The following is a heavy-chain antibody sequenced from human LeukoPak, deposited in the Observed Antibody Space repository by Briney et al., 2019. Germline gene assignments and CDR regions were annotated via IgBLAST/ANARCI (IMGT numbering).Heavy chain of an antibody. CDR2: ISAYNGNT. Sequence: ASVKVSCKASGYTFTSYGISWVRQAPGQGLEWMGWISAYNGNTNYAQKFQGRVTMTRDTSISTAYMELSRLRSDDTAVYYCARDDSGYDYYFDYWGQGTLVTVSS. V-gene: IGHV1-18*01. D-gene: IGHD5-12*01. CDR1: GYTFTSYG. J-gene: IGHJ4*02. CDR3: ARDDSGYDYYFDY.